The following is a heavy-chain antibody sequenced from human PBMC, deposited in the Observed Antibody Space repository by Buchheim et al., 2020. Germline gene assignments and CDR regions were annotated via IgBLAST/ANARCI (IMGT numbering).Heavy chain of an antibody. D-gene: IGHD3-9*01. CDR2: ISYDGSNK. Sequence: QVQLVESGGGVVQPGRSLRLSCAASGFTFSSYAMHWVRQAPGKGLEWVAVISYDGSNKYYADSVKGRFTISRDNSKNMLYLQMNSLRAEDTAVYYCARSGILTGSGMDVWGQGTT. CDR3: ARSGILTGSGMDV. J-gene: IGHJ6*02. CDR1: GFTFSSYA. V-gene: IGHV3-30-3*01.